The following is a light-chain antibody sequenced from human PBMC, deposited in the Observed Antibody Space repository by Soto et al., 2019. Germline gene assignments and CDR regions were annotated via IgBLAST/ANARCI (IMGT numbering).Light chain of an antibody. CDR2: EVS. J-gene: IGLJ2*01. CDR3: SSYTSSSTQV. CDR1: SSDVGGYNY. V-gene: IGLV2-14*01. Sequence: QSVLTQPASVSGSPGQSITISCTGTSSDVGGYNYVSWYQQHPGTAPKLMIYEVSNRPSGVSNRFSDSKSGNTASLTISGPQAEDESYYYCSSYTSSSTQVFGGGTKVTVL.